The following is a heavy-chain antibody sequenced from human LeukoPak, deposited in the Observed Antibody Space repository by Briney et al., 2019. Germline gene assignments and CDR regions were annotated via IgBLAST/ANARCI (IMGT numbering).Heavy chain of an antibody. Sequence: GGSLRLSCAASGFTFSNAWLNWVRQAPGKGLEWVGHIKSRTDGGTTDYAAPVKGRFTISRDDSKNTLFLQMNSLKTEDTAVYYCTLPWGSGSYYDYWGQGTLVTVSS. CDR3: TLPWGSGSYYDY. V-gene: IGHV3-15*01. D-gene: IGHD3-10*01. CDR1: GFTFSNAW. J-gene: IGHJ4*02. CDR2: IKSRTDGGTT.